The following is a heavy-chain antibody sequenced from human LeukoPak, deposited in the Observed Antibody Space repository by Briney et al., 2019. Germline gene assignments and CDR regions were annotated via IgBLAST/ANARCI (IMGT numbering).Heavy chain of an antibody. J-gene: IGHJ5*02. CDR3: ARGGSGYSSNWFDP. V-gene: IGHV3-23*01. CDR1: GFTFSSSA. Sequence: GGSLRLSCAASGFTFSSSAMSWVRQAPGKGLEWVSAISNNGGYTYYADSVKGRFTISRDNSKNTLYLQMNSLRAEDTAVYYCARGGSGYSSNWFDPWGQGTLVTVSS. D-gene: IGHD3-3*01. CDR2: ISNNGGYT.